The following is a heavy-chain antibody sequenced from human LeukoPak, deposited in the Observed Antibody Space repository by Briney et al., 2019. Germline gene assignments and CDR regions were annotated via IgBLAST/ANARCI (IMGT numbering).Heavy chain of an antibody. CDR1: GGSISSYY. D-gene: IGHD3-10*01. CDR2: IYTSGST. J-gene: IGHJ6*02. Sequence: SETLSLTCTVSGGSISSYYWSWIRRPAGKGLEWIGRIYTSGSTNYNPSLKSRVTMSVDTSKNQFSLKLSSATAADTAVYYCARDLRVVRGVIITPVYYYYGMDVWGQGTTVAVSS. CDR3: ARDLRVVRGVIITPVYYYYGMDV. V-gene: IGHV4-4*07.